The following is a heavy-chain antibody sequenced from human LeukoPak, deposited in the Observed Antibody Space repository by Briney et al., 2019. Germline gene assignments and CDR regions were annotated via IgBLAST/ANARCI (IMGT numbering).Heavy chain of an antibody. D-gene: IGHD3-16*01. V-gene: IGHV4-59*01. J-gene: IGHJ6*02. Sequence: PSETLSLTCTVSGDSISRYYWSWIRQPPGKGLEWIGHIYYSGSTTYSPSLKSRVTISIDTSKNQFSLKLSSVTAADTAVYYCARAPLRGSPYYYYYGMDVWGQGTTVTVSS. CDR2: IYYSGST. CDR1: GDSISRYY. CDR3: ARAPLRGSPYYYYYGMDV.